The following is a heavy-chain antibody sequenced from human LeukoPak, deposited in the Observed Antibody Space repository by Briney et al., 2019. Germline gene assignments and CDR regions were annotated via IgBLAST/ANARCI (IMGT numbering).Heavy chain of an antibody. D-gene: IGHD1-26*01. Sequence: SVKVSHKASGGTFSSYAISWVRQAPGQGPEWMGGSIPIFGTANYAQKFQGRVTITADESTSTANMELSSLRSEDTAVYYCARDLGRVGGSYLYYYYGMDVWGQGTTVTVSS. CDR2: SIPIFGTA. V-gene: IGHV1-69*01. J-gene: IGHJ6*02. CDR3: ARDLGRVGGSYLYYYYGMDV. CDR1: GGTFSSYA.